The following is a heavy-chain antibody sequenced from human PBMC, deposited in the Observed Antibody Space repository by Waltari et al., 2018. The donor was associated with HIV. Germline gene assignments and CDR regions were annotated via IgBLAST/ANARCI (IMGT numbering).Heavy chain of an antibody. CDR3: ARDTPPTIFGVVPHYYGMDV. J-gene: IGHJ6*02. CDR2: IYSGGTT. CDR1: GFTVSSNY. Sequence: EVQLVESGGGLIQPGGSLRLSCAASGFTVSSNYMSWVRQAPGKGLALVSVIYSGGTTYYADSVKGRCTIARDNSKNTLYLQMNSLRADDTAVYYCARDTPPTIFGVVPHYYGMDVWGQGTTVTVSS. D-gene: IGHD3-3*01. V-gene: IGHV3-53*01.